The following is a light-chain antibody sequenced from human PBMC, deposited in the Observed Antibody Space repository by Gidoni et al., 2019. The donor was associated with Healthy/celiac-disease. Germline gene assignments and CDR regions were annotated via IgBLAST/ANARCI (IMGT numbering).Light chain of an antibody. CDR3: QQYGSSEWT. Sequence: EIVLTQSPGTLSLSPGERATLSCRASQSVSSSYLAWYQQKPGQAPRLLIYGASSRAPGIPDRFRGSGSGTDFTLTSSRLEPEDFAVYYWQQYGSSEWTFGQGTKVEIK. CDR2: GAS. V-gene: IGKV3-20*01. CDR1: QSVSSSY. J-gene: IGKJ1*01.